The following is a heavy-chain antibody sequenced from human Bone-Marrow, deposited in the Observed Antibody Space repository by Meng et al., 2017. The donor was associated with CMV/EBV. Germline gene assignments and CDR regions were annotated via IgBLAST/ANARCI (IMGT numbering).Heavy chain of an antibody. J-gene: IGHJ5*02. CDR2: INHSGST. CDR1: GGSFSGYY. D-gene: IGHD6-13*01. CDR3: ARAASSSPGWFDP. Sequence: SETLSLTCAVYGGSFSGYYWSWIRQPPGKGLEWIGEINHSGSTNYNPSLKSRVTISVDTSKNQFSLKLSSVTAADTAVYYCARAASSSPGWFDPWGQGARVTGSS. V-gene: IGHV4-34*01.